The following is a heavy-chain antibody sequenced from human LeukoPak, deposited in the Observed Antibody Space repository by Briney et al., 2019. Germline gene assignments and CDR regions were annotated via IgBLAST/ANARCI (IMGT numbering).Heavy chain of an antibody. CDR1: GGSISSYY. J-gene: IGHJ6*02. CDR2: IYYSGST. Sequence: SETLSLTCTVSGGSISSYYWSWIRQPPGKGLEWIGYIYYSGSTNYNPSLKSRVTISVDTSKNQFSLKPSSVTAADTAVYYCARFEPAAIYGMDVWGQGTTVTVSS. D-gene: IGHD2-2*02. CDR3: ARFEPAAIYGMDV. V-gene: IGHV4-59*01.